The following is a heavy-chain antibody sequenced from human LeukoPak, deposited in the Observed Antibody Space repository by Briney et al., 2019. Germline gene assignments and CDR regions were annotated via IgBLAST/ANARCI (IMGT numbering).Heavy chain of an antibody. CDR3: TIVWVTMIVVVDDY. V-gene: IGHV3-15*01. CDR1: GSTFSDAW. Sequence: PGGSLRLSCAASGSTFSDAWMSWVRQAPGKGLEWVGRIKSKTDGGTTDYAAPVKGRFTISRDDSKNTLYLQMNSLKTEDTAVYYCTIVWVTMIVVVDDYWGQGTLVTVSS. J-gene: IGHJ4*02. CDR2: IKSKTDGGTT. D-gene: IGHD3-22*01.